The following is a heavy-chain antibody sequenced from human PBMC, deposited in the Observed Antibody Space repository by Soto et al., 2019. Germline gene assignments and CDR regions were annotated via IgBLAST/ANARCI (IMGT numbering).Heavy chain of an antibody. Sequence: QITLKESGPTLVKPTQTLTLTCTVSGFSLSTSGVAVGWIRQPPGKALEWLALIYWDDDKIYSPSLESRLTITKYTSKNQVVLTVTNMDPDDTATYYCAHRQPLKSFDYWGQGTLVIVSS. CDR1: GFSLSTSGVA. J-gene: IGHJ4*02. V-gene: IGHV2-5*02. CDR2: IYWDDDK. CDR3: AHRQPLKSFDY. D-gene: IGHD3-9*01.